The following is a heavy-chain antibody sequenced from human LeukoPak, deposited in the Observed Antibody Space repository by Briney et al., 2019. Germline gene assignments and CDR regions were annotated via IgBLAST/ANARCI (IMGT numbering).Heavy chain of an antibody. CDR2: MSYDGSNK. CDR1: GLTFSSYA. D-gene: IGHD1-26*01. V-gene: IGHV3-30-3*01. J-gene: IGHJ4*02. CDR3: ARDSFIVGATGACDY. Sequence: GGSLRLSCAASGLTFSSYAMHGVRQAPGKGVEWVAVMSYDGSNKYYVDSVKGRFTISRDNSKNTLYLQMNSLRAEDTAVYYCARDSFIVGATGACDYWGQGTMLTVSS.